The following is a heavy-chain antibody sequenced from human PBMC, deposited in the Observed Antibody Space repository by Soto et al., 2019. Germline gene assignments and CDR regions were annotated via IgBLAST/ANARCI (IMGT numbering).Heavy chain of an antibody. J-gene: IGHJ6*02. CDR3: ARDSSRIAAAHYYDSGMDV. CDR1: GFTFSNYA. V-gene: IGHV3-30*04. D-gene: IGHD6-13*01. Sequence: QVQLVESGGGVVQPGRSLRLSCAASGFTFSNYAIHWVRQAPGKGLEWVALISYDGNNRYYAGSVKGRFTISRDNSKNTLYLQMIRLRPEDTAVYYCARDSSRIAAAHYYDSGMDVWGQGTTVTVSS. CDR2: ISYDGNNR.